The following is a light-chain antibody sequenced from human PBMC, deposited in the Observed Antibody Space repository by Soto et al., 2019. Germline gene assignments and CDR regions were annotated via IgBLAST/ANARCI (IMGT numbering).Light chain of an antibody. Sequence: DIQMTQSPSSLSASVGDTVTITCRASQGISNYLAWYQQKPGQVPNLLIYAASTLQSGVPSRFSGSGSGPDFTLIISSLRPEDVATYYCQKYDNAPRTFGQGTTVEI. CDR3: QKYDNAPRT. V-gene: IGKV1-27*01. CDR1: QGISNY. J-gene: IGKJ1*01. CDR2: AAS.